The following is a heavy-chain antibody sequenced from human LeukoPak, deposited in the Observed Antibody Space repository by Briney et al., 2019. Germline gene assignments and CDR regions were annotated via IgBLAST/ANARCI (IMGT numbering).Heavy chain of an antibody. CDR1: GYTLTELS. V-gene: IGHV1-24*01. D-gene: IGHD5-18*01. J-gene: IGHJ4*02. CDR2: FDPEDGET. Sequence: ASVKVSCKVSGYTLTELSMHWVRQAPGKGLEWMGGFDPEDGETIYAQKFQGRVTMTEDTSTDTACMELSNLRSEDTAVYYCATAHGYNYDFDYWGQGTLVTVSS. CDR3: ATAHGYNYDFDY.